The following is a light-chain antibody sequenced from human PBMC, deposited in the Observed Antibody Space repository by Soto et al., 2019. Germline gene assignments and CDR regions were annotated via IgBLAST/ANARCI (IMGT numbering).Light chain of an antibody. J-gene: IGKJ4*01. CDR2: SAS. V-gene: IGKV3-15*01. CDR3: QQYISWPSLT. Sequence: EIVLTQSPATLSASPGERATLSCTASQPINSNLAWYQQNPGQAPRLVIYSASTRATGIPARFSGSGSGTEFTLTISRLPSEDFAIYYCQQYISWPSLTFGGGTRVEI. CDR1: QPINSN.